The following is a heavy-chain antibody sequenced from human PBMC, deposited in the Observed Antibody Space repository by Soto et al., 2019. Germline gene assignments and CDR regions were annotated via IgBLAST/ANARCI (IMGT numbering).Heavy chain of an antibody. Sequence: QVTLKESGPVLVRPTETLTLTCTVSGFSRSNAKMAVSWIRQPPGKALEWLAHIFSNDEKSYNTSLQNRLTISEDTSKSQVVLTMTNTDPADTATSYCERGRSGWFLFDAWGQGTLVTVSS. D-gene: IGHD6-19*01. V-gene: IGHV2-26*01. CDR1: GFSRSNAKMA. CDR2: IFSNDEK. J-gene: IGHJ5*02. CDR3: ERGRSGWFLFDA.